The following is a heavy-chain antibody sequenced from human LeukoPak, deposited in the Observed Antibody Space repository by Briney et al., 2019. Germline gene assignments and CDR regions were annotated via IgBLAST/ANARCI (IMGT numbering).Heavy chain of an antibody. CDR2: IYYSGST. CDR3: AREDTMVRGCIDY. J-gene: IGHJ4*02. Sequence: SETLSLTCTVSGGSISSSSYYWGWIRQPPGKGLEWIGSIYYSGSTYYNPSLKSRVTISVDTSKNQFSLKLSSVTAADTAVYYCAREDTMVRGCIDYWGQGTLVTVSS. CDR1: GGSISSSSYY. V-gene: IGHV4-39*07. D-gene: IGHD3-10*01.